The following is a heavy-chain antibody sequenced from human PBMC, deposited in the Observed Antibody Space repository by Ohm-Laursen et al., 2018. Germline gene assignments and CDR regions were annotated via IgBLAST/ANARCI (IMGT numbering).Heavy chain of an antibody. Sequence: SLRLSCSASGFIFRNFGMHWVRQAPGKGLEWVAVISYDGSNKYYADSVKGRFTISRDNSKNTLYLQMNSLRAEDTAVYYCAKVAVGQYSNYYYGMDVWGQGTTVTVSS. D-gene: IGHD4-11*01. CDR2: ISYDGSNK. CDR3: AKVAVGQYSNYYYGMDV. CDR1: GFIFRNFG. V-gene: IGHV3-30*18. J-gene: IGHJ6*02.